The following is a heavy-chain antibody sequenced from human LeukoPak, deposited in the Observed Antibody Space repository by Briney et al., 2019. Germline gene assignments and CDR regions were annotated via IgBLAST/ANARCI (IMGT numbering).Heavy chain of an antibody. V-gene: IGHV4-4*07. CDR1: GGSMNTYY. J-gene: IGHJ4*02. CDR2: VYISGYT. CDR3: ARETLVGTTNYFDH. D-gene: IGHD1-26*01. Sequence: HSETLSLTCSVSGGSMNTYYWTWIRQPAGKGLEWIGRVYISGYTKYNPSLQSRVTMSVDTSKKHLSLMLTSLTAADTAVYYCARETLVGTTNYFDHWGQGTLVTVSS.